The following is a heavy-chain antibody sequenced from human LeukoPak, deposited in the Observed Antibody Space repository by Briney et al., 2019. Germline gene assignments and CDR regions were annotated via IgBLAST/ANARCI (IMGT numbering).Heavy chain of an antibody. CDR1: GGSISSYY. CDR3: ARVGIAKLGEFRFDP. D-gene: IGHD3-10*01. J-gene: IGHJ5*02. Sequence: SETLSLTCTVSGGSISSYYWSWIRQPAGKGLEWIGRIYTSGSTNYNPSLRSRVTMSVDTSKNQFSLKLSSVTAADTAVYYCARVGIAKLGEFRFDPWGQGTLVTVSS. CDR2: IYTSGST. V-gene: IGHV4-4*07.